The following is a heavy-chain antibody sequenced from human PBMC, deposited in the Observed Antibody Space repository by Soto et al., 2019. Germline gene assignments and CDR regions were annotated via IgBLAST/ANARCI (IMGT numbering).Heavy chain of an antibody. D-gene: IGHD6-19*01. V-gene: IGHV1-2*04. CDR1: GYTFTGYY. CDR3: VRGGDPLAVAGPYYYYYYMDV. J-gene: IGHJ6*03. Sequence: QVQLVQSGAEVKKPGASVKVSCKASGYTFTGYYMHWVRQAPGQGLEWMGWINPNSGGTNYAQKFQGWVTMTRDTSISTAYMELSRLRSDDTAVYYCVRGGDPLAVAGPYYYYYYMDVWGKGTTVTVSS. CDR2: INPNSGGT.